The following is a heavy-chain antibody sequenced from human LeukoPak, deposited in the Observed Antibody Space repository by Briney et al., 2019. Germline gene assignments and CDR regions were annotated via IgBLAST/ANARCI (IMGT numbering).Heavy chain of an antibody. J-gene: IGHJ4*02. CDR2: ISGNGGST. D-gene: IGHD2-2*02. CDR1: GFTFSRYW. CDR3: AKDYMSDY. V-gene: IGHV3-23*01. Sequence: PGGSLRLSCAASGFTFSRYWMYWVRQAPGKGLVWVSVISGNGGSTHYADSVKGRFTISRDNSKNTLFLQMNSLRAEDTAVYYCAKDYMSDYWGQGTLVTVSS.